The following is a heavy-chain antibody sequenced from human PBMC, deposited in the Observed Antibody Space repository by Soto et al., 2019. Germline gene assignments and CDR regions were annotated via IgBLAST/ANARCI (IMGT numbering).Heavy chain of an antibody. CDR2: ISSYSRNT. V-gene: IGHV1-18*01. J-gene: IGHJ4*02. D-gene: IGHD3-10*01. Sequence: QVPLVQSGPEVKKPGASVKVSCKGSGYIFIGYGINWVRQAPGQRLEWMGWISSYSRNTNYAQKFQDRVTMTTDTSTGTAYMEMRSLRSDDTAVYYCARDLDGSGSYYTDFWGQGTLVTVSS. CDR1: GYIFIGYG. CDR3: ARDLDGSGSYYTDF.